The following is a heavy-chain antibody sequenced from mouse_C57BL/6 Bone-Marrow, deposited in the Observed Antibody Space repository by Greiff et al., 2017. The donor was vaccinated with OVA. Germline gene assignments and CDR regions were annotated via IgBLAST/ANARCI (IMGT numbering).Heavy chain of an antibody. CDR3: TTPVVAYYFDY. CDR2: IDPENGDT. V-gene: IGHV14-4*01. D-gene: IGHD1-1*01. Sequence: VQLQQSGAELVRPGASVKLSCTASGFNIKDDYMHWVKQRPEQGLEWIGWIDPENGDTEYASKFQGKATVTADTSSNTAYLQLSSLTSEDTAVYYCTTPVVAYYFDYWDQGTTLTVSS. J-gene: IGHJ2*01. CDR1: GFNIKDDY.